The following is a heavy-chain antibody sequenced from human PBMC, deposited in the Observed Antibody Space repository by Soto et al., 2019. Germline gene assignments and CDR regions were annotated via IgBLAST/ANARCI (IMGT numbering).Heavy chain of an antibody. CDR3: AAYYDFWSGSSDY. J-gene: IGHJ4*02. D-gene: IGHD3-3*01. V-gene: IGHV3-30*03. CDR2: ISFDGSLK. Sequence: GGSLRLSCAASGFTFTTYGMHWVRQAPGKGLEWVAVISFDGSLKYYADSVKGRFTISRDNSKNTLYLQMNSLGVEDTAVYYCAAYYDFWSGSSDYWGQGTLVTVSS. CDR1: GFTFTTYG.